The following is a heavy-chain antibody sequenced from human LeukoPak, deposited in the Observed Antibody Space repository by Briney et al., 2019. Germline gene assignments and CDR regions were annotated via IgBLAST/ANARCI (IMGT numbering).Heavy chain of an antibody. V-gene: IGHV3-66*01. CDR1: EFTVSSNY. CDR3: ARVTLRYYFDY. J-gene: IGHJ4*02. Sequence: GGSLRLSCAASEFTVSSNYMSWVRQAPGKGLEWVSVIYSGDTTYYADSVKGRFTISRDDSKNTLYLQMNSVRAENTAVYYCARVTLRYYFDYWGQGTLVTFSS. D-gene: IGHD3-10*01. CDR2: IYSGDTT.